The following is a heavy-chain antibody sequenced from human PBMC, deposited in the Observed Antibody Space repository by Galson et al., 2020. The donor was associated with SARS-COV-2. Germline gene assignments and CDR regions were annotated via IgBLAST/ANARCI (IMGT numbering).Heavy chain of an antibody. D-gene: IGHD6-13*01. Sequence: SETLSLTCAVYGGSFSGYYWSWIRQPPGKGLEWIGEINHSGSTNYNPSPKSRVTISVDTSKNQFSLKLSSVTAADTAVYYCARLIPGFYSSSWYYGAALHYGMDVWGQGTTVTVSS. CDR1: GGSFSGYY. CDR3: ARLIPGFYSSSWYYGAALHYGMDV. CDR2: INHSGST. J-gene: IGHJ6*02. V-gene: IGHV4-34*01.